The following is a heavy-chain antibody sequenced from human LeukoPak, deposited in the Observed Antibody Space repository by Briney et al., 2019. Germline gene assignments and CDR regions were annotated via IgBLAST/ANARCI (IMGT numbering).Heavy chain of an antibody. J-gene: IGHJ3*02. CDR3: ARSPGEVVNPEYAFDI. D-gene: IGHD3-10*01. CDR1: GFTFSSYA. Sequence: GGSLRHSCAASGFTFSSYAMHWVRQPPGKGLEYVSAISSNGGSTYYANSVKGRFTISRDNSKNTLYLQMGSLRAEDMAVYYCARSPGEVVNPEYAFDIWGQGTMVTVSS. V-gene: IGHV3-64*01. CDR2: ISSNGGST.